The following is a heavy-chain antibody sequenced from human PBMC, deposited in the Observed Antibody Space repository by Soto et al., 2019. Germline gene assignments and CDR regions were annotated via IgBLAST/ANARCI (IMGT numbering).Heavy chain of an antibody. CDR2: LYYTGTT. Sequence: SETLSLTCSVSGGSIGSSSYYFGWILQPPGKGLEWIGSLYYTGTTNYNSSLKSRVTISADKSQNQFSLRLSSVTAADTAVYYCGAYCRRTHGDDWFDPWGQGTLVTVSS. V-gene: IGHV4-39*01. CDR1: GGSIGSSSYY. J-gene: IGHJ5*02. CDR3: GAYCRRTHGDDWFDP. D-gene: IGHD2-15*01.